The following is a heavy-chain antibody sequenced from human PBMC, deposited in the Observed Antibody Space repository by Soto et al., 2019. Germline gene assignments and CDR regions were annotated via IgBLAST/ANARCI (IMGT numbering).Heavy chain of an antibody. Sequence: XSVKVSCKASGYTFTGYYMHWVRQAPGQGLEWMGWINPNSGGTNYAQKFQGRVTMTRDTSISTAYMELSRLRSDDTAVYYCARGTYYYDSSDAFDIWGQGTMVTVSS. D-gene: IGHD3-22*01. CDR2: INPNSGGT. CDR1: GYTFTGYY. J-gene: IGHJ3*02. V-gene: IGHV1-2*02. CDR3: ARGTYYYDSSDAFDI.